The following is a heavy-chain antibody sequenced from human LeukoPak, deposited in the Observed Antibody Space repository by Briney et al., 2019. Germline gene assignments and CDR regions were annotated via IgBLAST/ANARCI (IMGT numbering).Heavy chain of an antibody. CDR3: ARDVDGYPDY. CDR1: GGSICSYY. Sequence: PSETLSLTCTVSGGSICSYYWSWIRQPPGKGLEWIGYIYYSGSTNYNPSLKSRVTISVDTSKNQFSLKLSSVTAADTAVYYCARDVDGYPDYWGQGTLVTVSS. D-gene: IGHD5-12*01. J-gene: IGHJ4*02. V-gene: IGHV4-59*01. CDR2: IYYSGST.